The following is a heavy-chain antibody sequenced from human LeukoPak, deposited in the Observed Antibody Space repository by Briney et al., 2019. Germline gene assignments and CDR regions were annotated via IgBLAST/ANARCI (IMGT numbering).Heavy chain of an antibody. CDR1: GYTFTSYG. J-gene: IGHJ5*02. Sequence: GASVKVSCKASGYTFTSYGISWVRQAPGQGLEWMGWTSAYNGNTNYAQKLQGRVTMTTDTSTSTACMELRSLRSDDTAVYYCARGGYDYGLAGWFDPWGQGTLVTVSS. CDR2: TSAYNGNT. V-gene: IGHV1-18*04. CDR3: ARGGYDYGLAGWFDP. D-gene: IGHD4-17*01.